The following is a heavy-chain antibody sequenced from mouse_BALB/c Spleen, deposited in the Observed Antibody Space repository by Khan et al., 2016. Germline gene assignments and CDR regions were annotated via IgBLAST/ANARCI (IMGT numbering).Heavy chain of an antibody. V-gene: IGHV3-1*02. Sequence: EVQLQESGPDLVKPSQSLSLTCTVTGYSITSGYSWHWIRQFPGNKLEWMGYIHYSGGTKYIPSLKSRISITRDTTKNQFFLQLNSVTPEDTATYYCTRSHCYYAMDYWGQGTSVTVSS. CDR1: GYSITSGYS. CDR3: TRSHCYYAMDY. CDR2: IHYSGGT. J-gene: IGHJ4*01.